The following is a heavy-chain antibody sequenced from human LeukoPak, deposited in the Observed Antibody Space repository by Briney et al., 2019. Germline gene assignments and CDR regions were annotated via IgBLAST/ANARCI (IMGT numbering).Heavy chain of an antibody. CDR1: GFTFSSYS. V-gene: IGHV3-48*02. CDR3: ARDDPEATIVAEDY. J-gene: IGHJ4*02. Sequence: GGSLRLPCAASGFTFSSYSMNWVRQAPGKGLEWVSYISSSSTIYYADSVKGRFTISRDNAKNSLYLQMNSLRDEDTAVYYCARDDPEATIVAEDYWGQGTLVTVSS. CDR2: ISSSSTI. D-gene: IGHD5-12*01.